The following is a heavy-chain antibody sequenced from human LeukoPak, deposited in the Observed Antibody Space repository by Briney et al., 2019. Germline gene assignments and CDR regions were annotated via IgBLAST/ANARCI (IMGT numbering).Heavy chain of an antibody. Sequence: ASVKVSCKASAYVFTGFYMHWVRQAPGQGLEWMGWINPNIGDTNYAQKFQGRVTMTRDTSISTAYMELSSLRSDDTAVYYCARDRTGTSLHFDFWGQGTLVIVSS. CDR1: AYVFTGFY. J-gene: IGHJ4*02. V-gene: IGHV1-2*02. CDR2: INPNIGDT. D-gene: IGHD3/OR15-3a*01. CDR3: ARDRTGTSLHFDF.